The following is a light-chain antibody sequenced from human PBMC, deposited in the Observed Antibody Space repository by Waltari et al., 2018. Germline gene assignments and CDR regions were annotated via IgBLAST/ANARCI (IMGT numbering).Light chain of an antibody. CDR2: GAF. J-gene: IGKJ4*01. CDR3: QNYSSSPLT. CDR1: QSVSSN. Sequence: VILTQSPATLSLSPGERATLSCRASQSVSSNLAWYQQKPGQAPRPLIYGAFRRATGIPDRFSGSGSGTDFTLTISSLEPEDFAVSYCQNYSSSPLTFGGGTKVEIK. V-gene: IGKV3-20*01.